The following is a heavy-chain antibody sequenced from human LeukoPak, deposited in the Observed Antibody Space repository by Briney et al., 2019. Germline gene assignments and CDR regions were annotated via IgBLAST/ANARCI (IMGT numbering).Heavy chain of an antibody. D-gene: IGHD3-22*01. V-gene: IGHV3-23*01. CDR1: GITLSNYG. CDR2: ISESGGRT. CDR3: AKRGVVIRVILVGFHKEANYFDS. J-gene: IGHJ4*02. Sequence: GGSLRLSCAVSGITLSNYGMSWVRQAPGGGLEWVAGISESGGRTNYADSVKGRFTISRDNPKNTLYLQMNSLRAEDTAVYFCAKRGVVIRVILVGFHKEANYFDSWGQGVLVTVSS.